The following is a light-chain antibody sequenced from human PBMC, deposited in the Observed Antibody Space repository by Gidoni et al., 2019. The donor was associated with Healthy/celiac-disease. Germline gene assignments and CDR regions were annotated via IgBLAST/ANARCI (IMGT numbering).Light chain of an antibody. CDR1: QSFSSY. J-gene: IGKJ4*01. V-gene: IGKV3-11*01. CDR2: DAS. Sequence: DIVLTQSPATLSLSPGERATLSCRASQSFSSYLAWYQQKPGHAPRLLIYDASNRATGIPARFSGSGSGTDFTLTISSLEPEDFAVYYCQQRSNWPPFLTFGGGTKVEIK. CDR3: QQRSNWPPFLT.